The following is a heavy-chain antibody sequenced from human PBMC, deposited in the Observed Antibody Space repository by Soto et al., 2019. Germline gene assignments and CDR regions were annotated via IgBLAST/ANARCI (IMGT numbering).Heavy chain of an antibody. Sequence: QVQLVQSGAAVKKPGSSVQISCQASGRIFSSVPISWVRQVPGQGLEWVGGVISASGSVRYAQKLQDRVSISGGKSTGVGDLQLRSLSSEDTAIYYCSRVGSRDACNYVLAHGGPGTMVTVSS. D-gene: IGHD3-10*02. CDR3: SRVGSRDACNYVLAH. J-gene: IGHJ1*01. CDR1: GRIFSSVP. CDR2: VISASGSV. V-gene: IGHV1-69*06.